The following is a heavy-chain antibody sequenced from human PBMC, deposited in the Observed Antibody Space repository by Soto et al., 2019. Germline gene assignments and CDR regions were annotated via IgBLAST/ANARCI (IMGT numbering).Heavy chain of an antibody. V-gene: IGHV3-23*01. D-gene: IGHD2-2*01. Sequence: GGSLRLSCRASGFTFGNYAMAWVRHAPGKGLEWVSGISASGGRTYYADSAKGRFTISRDNSNNTLYLQMSSLRAEDTAVYYCAKDLEVLSARFESWGQGALVTVSS. CDR1: GFTFGNYA. J-gene: IGHJ4*02. CDR3: AKDLEVLSARFES. CDR2: ISASGGRT.